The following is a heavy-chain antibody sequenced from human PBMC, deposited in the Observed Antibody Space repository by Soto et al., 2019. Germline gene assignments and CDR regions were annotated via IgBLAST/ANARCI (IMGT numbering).Heavy chain of an antibody. CDR3: ARAGIVVVPAAIPRLAFDP. D-gene: IGHD2-2*01. Sequence: SETLSLTCAVYGGSFIGYYWSWIRQPPGKGLEWIGEINHSGSTNYNPSLKSRVTISVDTSKNQFSLKLSSVTAADTAVYYCARAGIVVVPAAIPRLAFDPWGQGTLVTVSS. CDR2: INHSGST. V-gene: IGHV4-34*01. J-gene: IGHJ5*02. CDR1: GGSFIGYY.